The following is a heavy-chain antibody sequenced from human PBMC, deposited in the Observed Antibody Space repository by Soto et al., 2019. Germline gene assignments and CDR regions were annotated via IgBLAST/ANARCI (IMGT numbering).Heavy chain of an antibody. CDR1: GYTFTTYA. Sequence: ASVKVSCKASGYTFTTYAMHWVRQAPGQRLEWMGWINVGNGNTKYSQNFQGRVTITRDTSASTAHMELSSLRSEDTAVYYCAYDSSGYLDYWGQGTLVTVSS. V-gene: IGHV1-3*01. J-gene: IGHJ4*02. CDR3: AYDSSGYLDY. D-gene: IGHD3-22*01. CDR2: INVGNGNT.